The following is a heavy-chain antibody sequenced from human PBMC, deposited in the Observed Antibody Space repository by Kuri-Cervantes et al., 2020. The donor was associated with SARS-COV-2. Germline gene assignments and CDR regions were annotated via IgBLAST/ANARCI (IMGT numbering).Heavy chain of an antibody. J-gene: IGHJ6*02. CDR3: ARVGRRHYRDNNYYYGMDV. CDR2: IWSDGTIR. Sequence: GESLKISCAASGFTFADYGMHWVRQAPGKGLEWVAVIWSDGTIRYFVDSVRGRFTISRDNSKNTVYLQMNRLTAEDTAIYYCARVGRRHYRDNNYYYGMDVWGQGTTVTVSS. D-gene: IGHD5-24*01. CDR1: GFTFADYG. V-gene: IGHV3-33*08.